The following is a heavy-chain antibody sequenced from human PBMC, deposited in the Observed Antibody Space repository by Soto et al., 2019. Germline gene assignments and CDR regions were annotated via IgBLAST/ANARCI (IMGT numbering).Heavy chain of an antibody. Sequence: VGSLRLSCAVSGFTVSSNYMSWVRQPPGKGPEWVSDIYSGGSTYYADSVKGRFTISRDNSKNTLYLQMNSLRAEDTAVYYCARERDGHNPNWFDLWGQGTLVTVSS. V-gene: IGHV3-53*01. CDR1: GFTVSSNY. J-gene: IGHJ5*02. CDR3: ARERDGHNPNWFDL. D-gene: IGHD2-8*01. CDR2: IYSGGST.